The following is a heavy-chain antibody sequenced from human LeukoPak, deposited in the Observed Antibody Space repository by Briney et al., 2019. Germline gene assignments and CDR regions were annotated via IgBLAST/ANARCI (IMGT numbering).Heavy chain of an antibody. D-gene: IGHD6-13*01. CDR1: GYSFTTYW. CDR2: IDPSDSYT. V-gene: IGHV5-10-1*01. CDR3: ARHAKAYGSSCDY. Sequence: PGESLKISCKGSGYSFTTYWISWVRQMPGKGLEWMGRIDPSDSYTNYSSSFQGHVTISADKSFSTAYLQWTSLKASDTAMYYCARHAKAYGSSCDYWGQGTLVTVSS. J-gene: IGHJ4*02.